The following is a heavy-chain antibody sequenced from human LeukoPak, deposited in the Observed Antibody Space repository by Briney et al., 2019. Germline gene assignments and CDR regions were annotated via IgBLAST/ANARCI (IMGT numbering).Heavy chain of an antibody. D-gene: IGHD5-18*01. CDR2: IIPIFGTA. V-gene: IGHV1-69*06. Sequence: ASVTVACKASGGTFSSYPIRWVRQAPGQGLEWIGGIIPIFGTANYSPKFQCRVTIPAHKSTTTAYMELSMMRYEDTAVYYCERGTLGYSYGYDYWGQGTLVTVSS. CDR3: ERGTLGYSYGYDY. J-gene: IGHJ4*02. CDR1: GGTFSSYP.